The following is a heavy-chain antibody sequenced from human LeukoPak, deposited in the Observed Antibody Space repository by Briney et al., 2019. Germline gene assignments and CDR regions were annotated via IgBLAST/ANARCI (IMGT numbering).Heavy chain of an antibody. D-gene: IGHD3-22*01. CDR2: ISSSGSTI. CDR1: GGSISSSSYY. CDR3: AREYYYDSSGPYFDY. V-gene: IGHV3-11*01. Sequence: LSLTCTVSGGSISSSSYYWGWIRQPPGKGLEWVSYISSSGSTIYYADSVKGRFTISRDNAKNSLYLQMNSLRAEDTAVYYCAREYYYDSSGPYFDYWGQGTLVTVSS. J-gene: IGHJ4*02.